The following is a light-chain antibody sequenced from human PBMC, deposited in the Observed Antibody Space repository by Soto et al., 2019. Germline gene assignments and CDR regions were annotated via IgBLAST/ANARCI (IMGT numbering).Light chain of an antibody. CDR1: QSVSSSY. V-gene: IGKV3-20*01. CDR3: QQYGSSPPCT. CDR2: GAS. Sequence: EIVLTHSPGTLSLSPGERATLSCRASQSVSSSYLAWYQQKPGQAPRLLIYGASSRATGIPDRFSGSGSGTYFTLTISRLEPEDFALYYRQQYGSSPPCTLGQGTQVDIQ. J-gene: IGKJ1*01.